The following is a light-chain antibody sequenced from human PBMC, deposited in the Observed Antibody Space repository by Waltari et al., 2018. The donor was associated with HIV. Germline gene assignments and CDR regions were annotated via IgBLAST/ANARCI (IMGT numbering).Light chain of an antibody. J-gene: IGLJ3*02. CDR3: LLSYGSVRL. Sequence: QTVVTQETSLTVSPGGTVTLTCGSTTGTVPSAHHPYWFQQKPGQAPRTLIYDATDKHSWTPARFSPSFLGGKAALTLTAAQPEDEADYYCLLSYGSVRLFGGGTRLTV. CDR2: DAT. CDR1: TGTVPSAHH. V-gene: IGLV7-46*01.